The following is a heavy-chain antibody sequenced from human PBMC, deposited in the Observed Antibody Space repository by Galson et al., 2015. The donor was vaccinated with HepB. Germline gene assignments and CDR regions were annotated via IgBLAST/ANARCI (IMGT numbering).Heavy chain of an antibody. Sequence: SVKVSCKASGYTFTSYDINWVRQATGQGLEWMGWMNPNSGNTGYAQKFQGRVTMTRNTSISTAYMELSSLRSEDTAVYYCARDRAYCGGDCYSGTLRAFDIWGQGTMVTVSS. J-gene: IGHJ3*02. D-gene: IGHD2-21*01. V-gene: IGHV1-8*01. CDR1: GYTFTSYD. CDR3: ARDRAYCGGDCYSGTLRAFDI. CDR2: MNPNSGNT.